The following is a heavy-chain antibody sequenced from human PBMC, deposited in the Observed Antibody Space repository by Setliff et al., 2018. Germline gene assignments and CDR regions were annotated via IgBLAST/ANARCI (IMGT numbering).Heavy chain of an antibody. V-gene: IGHV1-46*03. CDR1: GYTLTKLP. D-gene: IGHD3-22*01. CDR3: AREGPSMVTAPGRSGYVD. CDR2: INPSSGTT. J-gene: IGHJ4*02. Sequence: ASVKVSCKVSGYTLTKLPMHWVRQAPGKGLEWMGIINPSSGTTSYAQKFQGRVTMTRDTSTSTVYMELSSLRSEDTAVYYCAREGPSMVTAPGRSGYVDWGQGTLVTVSS.